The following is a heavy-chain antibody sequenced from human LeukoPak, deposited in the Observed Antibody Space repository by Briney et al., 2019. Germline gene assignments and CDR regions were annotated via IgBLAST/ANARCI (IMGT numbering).Heavy chain of an antibody. J-gene: IGHJ6*03. V-gene: IGHV1-8*01. Sequence: ASVKVSCKASGYTFTSYDINWVRQATGQGLEWMGWMNPNSGNTGYAQKFQGRVTMTRNTSISTAYMELSSLRSEDTAVYYCARDGVTIFGVKYYMDVWGKGTTVTVSS. CDR3: ARDGVTIFGVKYYMDV. CDR2: MNPNSGNT. CDR1: GYTFTSYD. D-gene: IGHD3-3*01.